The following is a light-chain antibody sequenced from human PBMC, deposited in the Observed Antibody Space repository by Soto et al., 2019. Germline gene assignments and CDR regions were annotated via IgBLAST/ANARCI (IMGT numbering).Light chain of an antibody. V-gene: IGKV1-5*01. CDR3: QQYNSYSPT. CDR1: QSISSW. Sequence: EIQVTQSPATLSASVGDRVTITCRASQSISSWLAWYQQKPGKAPKLLIYDASSLESGVPSRFSGSGSGTEFTLTISSLQPDDFAPYYCQQYNSYSPTFGQGTKVDIK. CDR2: DAS. J-gene: IGKJ1*01.